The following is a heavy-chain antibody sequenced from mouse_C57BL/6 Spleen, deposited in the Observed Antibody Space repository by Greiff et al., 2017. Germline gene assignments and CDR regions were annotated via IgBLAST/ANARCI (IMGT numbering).Heavy chain of an antibody. CDR1: GFSLTSYG. CDR2: IWRGGST. J-gene: IGHJ4*01. D-gene: IGHD2-3*01. Sequence: VQLQQSGPGLVQPSQSLSITCTVSGFSLTSYGVHCVRQSPGKGLEWLGVIWRGGSTDYNAAFMSRLSITKDNSKSQVFFKMNSLQADDTAIYYCAKNVNDGYYDAMDYWGQGTSVTVSS. CDR3: AKNVNDGYYDAMDY. V-gene: IGHV2-5*01.